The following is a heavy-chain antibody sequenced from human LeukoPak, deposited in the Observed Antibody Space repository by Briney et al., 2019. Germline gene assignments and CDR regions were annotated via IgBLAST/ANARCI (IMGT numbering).Heavy chain of an antibody. CDR2: IYTSGST. D-gene: IGHD3-22*01. V-gene: IGHV4-61*02. CDR1: GGSISSGSYY. J-gene: IGHJ4*02. CDR3: ARDRASNYYDSSGGDY. Sequence: SQTLSLTCTVSGGSISSGSYYWSWIRQPAGKGLEWIGRIYTSGSTNYNPSLKSRVTISVDTSKNQFSLKLSSVTAADTAVYYCARDRASNYYDSSGGDYWGQGTLVTVSS.